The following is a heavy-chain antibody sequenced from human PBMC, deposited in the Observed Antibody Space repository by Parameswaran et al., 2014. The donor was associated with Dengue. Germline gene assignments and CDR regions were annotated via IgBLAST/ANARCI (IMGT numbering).Heavy chain of an antibody. D-gene: IGHD3-3*01. CDR3: ARDSSEWSRDL. CDR2: IPFDTSFK. Sequence: VRQAPGKGLEWVSTIPFDTSFKSYADSLKGRFTISRDNANNLVYLQMDSLRVDDTGIYFCARDSSEWSRDLWGQGNPGHRLL. V-gene: IGHV3-21*01. J-gene: IGHJ5*02.